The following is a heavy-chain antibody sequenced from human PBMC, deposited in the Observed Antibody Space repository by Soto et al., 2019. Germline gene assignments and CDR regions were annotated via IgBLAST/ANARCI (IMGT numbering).Heavy chain of an antibody. J-gene: IGHJ5*02. CDR1: GDPVTSGSLY. D-gene: IGHD3-22*01. V-gene: IGHV4-61*01. CDR3: ARKDYDSRLDL. CDR2: VYYTGNT. Sequence: SETLSLTCTVSGDPVTSGSLYWSWIRQPPGKGLEWIGYVYYTGNTNNNPSLKSRVSISIDTSKNQFSLKLRSVTAADTAVYYCARKDYDSRLDLWGQGTLVTVSS.